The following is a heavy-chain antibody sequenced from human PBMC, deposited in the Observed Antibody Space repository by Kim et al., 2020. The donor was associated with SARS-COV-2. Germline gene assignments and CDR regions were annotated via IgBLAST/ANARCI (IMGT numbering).Heavy chain of an antibody. J-gene: IGHJ3*02. CDR1: GDSFTNYA. D-gene: IGHD3-10*01. CDR3: ARDRQGGFGERAFDI. Sequence: ASVKVSCKASGDSFTNYAMNWVRQAPGQGLEWMGWINTNTGKPTYAQGFTGRFVFSLDTSVTTAYLQISSLKAEYTAVYFCARDRQGGFGERAFDIWGQGTMVTVSS. CDR2: INTNTGKP. V-gene: IGHV7-4-1*02.